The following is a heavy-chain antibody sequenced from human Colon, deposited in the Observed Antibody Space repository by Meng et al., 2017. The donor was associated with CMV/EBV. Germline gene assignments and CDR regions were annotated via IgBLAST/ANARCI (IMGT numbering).Heavy chain of an antibody. Sequence: ASVKVSCKASGYTFTGYYLHWVRQAPGQGLEWMGWINPTSGGTHYAQKFQGRVTMTGDPSTSTAYMELSSLRSDDTAVYYCARDDRYSRDHWGQGTLVTVSS. CDR2: INPTSGGT. V-gene: IGHV1-2*02. D-gene: IGHD5-18*01. J-gene: IGHJ4*02. CDR1: GYTFTGYY. CDR3: ARDDRYSRDH.